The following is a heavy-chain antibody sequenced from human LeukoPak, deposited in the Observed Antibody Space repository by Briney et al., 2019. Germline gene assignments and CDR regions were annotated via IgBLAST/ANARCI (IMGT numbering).Heavy chain of an antibody. V-gene: IGHV3-30*02. CDR2: IQSDGSDQ. CDR1: GFTFSSYG. Sequence: GGSLRLSCAASGFTFSSYGMHWVRHAPGKGLEWEAFIQSDGSDQYYADSVKGRLSISRDNSKNTLYLQMNSLRTEDTAVYYCAKRDGYNSGPFDYWGQGTLVTVSS. J-gene: IGHJ4*02. D-gene: IGHD5-24*01. CDR3: AKRDGYNSGPFDY.